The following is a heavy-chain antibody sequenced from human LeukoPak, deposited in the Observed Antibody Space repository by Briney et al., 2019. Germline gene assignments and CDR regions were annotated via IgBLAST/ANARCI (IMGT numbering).Heavy chain of an antibody. Sequence: SETLSLTCAVYGGSFSSYYWSWIRQPPGKGLEWIGEINHSGSTNYNPSLKSRVTISVDTSKNQFSLKLSSVTAADTAVYYCARGQSRWEILRSHYFDYWGQGTLVTVSS. CDR1: GGSFSSYY. CDR3: ARGQSRWEILRSHYFDY. J-gene: IGHJ4*02. D-gene: IGHD1-26*01. V-gene: IGHV4-34*01. CDR2: INHSGST.